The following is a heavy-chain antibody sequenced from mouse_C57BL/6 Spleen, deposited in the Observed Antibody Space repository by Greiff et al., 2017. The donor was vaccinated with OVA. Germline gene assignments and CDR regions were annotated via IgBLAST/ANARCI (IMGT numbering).Heavy chain of an antibody. CDR3: VSQAGSGYPLTY. CDR2: IRSKSNNYAT. V-gene: IGHV10-1*01. CDR1: GFTFTTYA. Sequence: EVQLVESGGGLVPPTGSLTLSCAASGFTFTTYAMNWVRQAPGKGLEWVARIRSKSNNYATYYADSVKDRFTISRDSSISMIYQQMNNLKADNTAMYYCVSQAGSGYPLTYWGKGTLVTVSA. J-gene: IGHJ3*01. D-gene: IGHD3-1*01.